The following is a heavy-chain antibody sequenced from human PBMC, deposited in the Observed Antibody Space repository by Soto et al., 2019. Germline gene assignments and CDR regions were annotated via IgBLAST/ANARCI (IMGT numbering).Heavy chain of an antibody. CDR3: ASHRTFWPFDS. Sequence: GESLKISCKGSGYRFTSYWIGWVRQMPGKGLEWMAIIYPGDSDTRYSPSFQGQVTISADKSISTAYLQWSSLKAADTAVYYCASHRTFWPFDSWGQGTVVTVSS. J-gene: IGHJ4*02. V-gene: IGHV5-51*01. CDR2: IYPGDSDT. CDR1: GYRFTSYW. D-gene: IGHD2-8*01.